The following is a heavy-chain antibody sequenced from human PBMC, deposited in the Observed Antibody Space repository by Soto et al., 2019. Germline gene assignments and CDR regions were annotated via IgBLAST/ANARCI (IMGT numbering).Heavy chain of an antibody. CDR2: ISWNSGSI. D-gene: IGHD2-2*01. Sequence: EVQLVESGGGLGQPGRSLRLSCAASGFTFDDYAMHWVRQAPGKGLEGVSGISWNSGSIGYADSVKGRFTISRDNAKNSLYLQMNSLRADATALYYCAKGPPLSNYYYYYMDVWGKGTTVTVSS. V-gene: IGHV3-9*01. CDR1: GFTFDDYA. J-gene: IGHJ6*03. CDR3: AKGPPLSNYYYYYMDV.